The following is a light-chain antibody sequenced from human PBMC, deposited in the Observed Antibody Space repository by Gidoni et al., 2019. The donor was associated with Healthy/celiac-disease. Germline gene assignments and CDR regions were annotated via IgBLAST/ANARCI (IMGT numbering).Light chain of an antibody. CDR2: AAS. J-gene: IGKJ5*01. Sequence: DIQLTQSPSFLSASVGDRVTFTCRASQGISSYLAWYQQKPGKAPKLLIYAASTLQSGVPSRFSGSGSGTEFTLTISSLQPEDFATYYCQQLNSYPTITFGQGTRLEIK. CDR1: QGISSY. V-gene: IGKV1-9*01. CDR3: QQLNSYPTIT.